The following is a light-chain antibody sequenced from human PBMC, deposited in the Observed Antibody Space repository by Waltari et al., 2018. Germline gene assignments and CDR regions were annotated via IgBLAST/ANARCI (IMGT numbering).Light chain of an antibody. CDR1: SSDIGNYNL. V-gene: IGLV2-23*02. J-gene: IGLJ3*02. Sequence: QSALTQTATVSGSPGQSITISCSGTSSDIGNYNLVSWYQQHPGKAPTLIIYDVYKRPSGVSNRFSGSKSGNTAFLAISGLQTADEADYYYSSYAGSAISVFGGGTKLTVL. CDR3: SSYAGSAISV. CDR2: DVY.